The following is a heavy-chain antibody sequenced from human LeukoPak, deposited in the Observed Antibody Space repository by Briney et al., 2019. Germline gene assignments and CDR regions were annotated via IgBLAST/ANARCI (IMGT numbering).Heavy chain of an antibody. V-gene: IGHV3-21*01. CDR1: GFTFSSYS. D-gene: IGHD5-12*01. Sequence: GGSLRLSCAASGFTFSSYSMNWVRQAPGKGLEWVSSISSSSSYIYYADSAKGRFTISRDNAKNSLYLQMNSLRAEDTAVYYCAREGGSGYDYTERRYFDYWGQGTLVTVSS. CDR2: ISSSSSYI. J-gene: IGHJ4*02. CDR3: AREGGSGYDYTERRYFDY.